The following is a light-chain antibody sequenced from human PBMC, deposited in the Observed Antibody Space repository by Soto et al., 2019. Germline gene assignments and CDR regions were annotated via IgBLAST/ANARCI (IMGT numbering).Light chain of an antibody. CDR2: DAS. J-gene: IGKJ3*01. V-gene: IGKV1-5*01. CDR1: QSISSW. CDR3: QYYSSYSPT. Sequence: DIQMTQSPSTLSASVGDRVTITCRASQSISSWLAWYQQKSGKAPKLLIHDASSLESGVPSRFSGSGSGTEFTLTIGSLQPDDFATYYCQYYSSYSPTFGPGTTVDIK.